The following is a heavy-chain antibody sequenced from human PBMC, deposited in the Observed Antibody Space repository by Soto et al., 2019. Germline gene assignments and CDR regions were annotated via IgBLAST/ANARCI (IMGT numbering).Heavy chain of an antibody. V-gene: IGHV3-30-3*01. CDR3: AREDLVEDYGMDV. D-gene: IGHD1-26*01. J-gene: IGHJ6*02. Sequence: QVQLVESGGGVVQPGRSLRLSCAASGFTFSSYAMHWVRQAPGKGLEWVAVISYDGSNKYYADSVKGRFTISRDKSKNTLYLQKNSLRAEDTDVYYCAREDLVEDYGMDVWGQGTTVTVSS. CDR2: ISYDGSNK. CDR1: GFTFSSYA.